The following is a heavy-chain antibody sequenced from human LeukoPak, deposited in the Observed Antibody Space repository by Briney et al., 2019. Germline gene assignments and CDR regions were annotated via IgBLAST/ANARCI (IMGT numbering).Heavy chain of an antibody. D-gene: IGHD6-19*01. Sequence: SETLSLTCTVSGGSISSYYWSWIRQPPGKGLEWIGYIYYSGSTNYNPSLKSRVTISVDTSKNQFSLKLSSVTAADTAVYYCARGAGDGGWYYYFDYWAREPWSPSPQ. J-gene: IGHJ4*02. CDR3: ARGAGDGGWYYYFDY. CDR1: GGSISSYY. CDR2: IYYSGST. V-gene: IGHV4-59*01.